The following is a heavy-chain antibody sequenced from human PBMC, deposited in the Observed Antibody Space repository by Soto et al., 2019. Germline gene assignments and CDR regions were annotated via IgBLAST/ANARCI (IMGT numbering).Heavy chain of an antibody. CDR2: ISAYNGNT. V-gene: IGHV1-18*04. J-gene: IGHJ5*02. D-gene: IGHD3-10*01. CDR1: GYSFASYG. Sequence: SVEVTWKASGYSFASYGSSWVRQAPGQGLEWMGWISAYNGNTNYAQKLQGRVTMTTDTSTSTAYMELRSLRSDDTAVYYCARIVVRGYNWFDPWGQGTLVTVSS. CDR3: ARIVVRGYNWFDP.